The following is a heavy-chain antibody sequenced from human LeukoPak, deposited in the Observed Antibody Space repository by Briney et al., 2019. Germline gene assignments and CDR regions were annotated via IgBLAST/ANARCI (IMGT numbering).Heavy chain of an antibody. D-gene: IGHD3-9*01. Sequence: GGSLRLSCAASGFTFSSYGMHWVRQAPGKGLEWVAVISYDGSNKYYADSVKGRFTISRDNSKNTLYLQMNSLRAEDTAVYYCARAEGSILTGYHFDYWGQGTLVTVSS. CDR3: ARAEGSILTGYHFDY. J-gene: IGHJ4*02. CDR1: GFTFSSYG. CDR2: ISYDGSNK. V-gene: IGHV3-30*03.